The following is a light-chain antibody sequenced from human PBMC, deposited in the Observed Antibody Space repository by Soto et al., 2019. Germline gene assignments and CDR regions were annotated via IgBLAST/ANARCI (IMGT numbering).Light chain of an antibody. CDR2: AAS. V-gene: IGKV1-27*01. CDR3: KAYNIVPQM. J-gene: IGKJ1*01. CDR1: QGINNY. Sequence: DIQMTQSPSSLSASVGDRVTITCRASQGINNYLAWYQQKPGKVPKLLLYAASTLQRGVTSRFSGSGTGTDFTLAISILQPVSDATYYGKAYNIVPQMFGKLIKVEIK.